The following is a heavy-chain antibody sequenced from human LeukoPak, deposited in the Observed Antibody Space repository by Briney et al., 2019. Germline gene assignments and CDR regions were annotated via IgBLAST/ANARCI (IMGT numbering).Heavy chain of an antibody. CDR3: ARGEGYDILTGYYPSNWDYYYYYMDV. V-gene: IGHV7-4-1*02. CDR1: GYTFTSYA. J-gene: IGHJ6*03. D-gene: IGHD3-9*01. CDR2: INTNTGNP. Sequence: GASVKVSCKASGYTFTSYAMNWVRQAPGQGLEWMGWINTNTGNPTYAQGFTGRFVFSLDTSVSTAYLQISSLKAEDTAVYYCARGEGYDILTGYYPSNWDYYYYYMDVWGKGTTVTVSS.